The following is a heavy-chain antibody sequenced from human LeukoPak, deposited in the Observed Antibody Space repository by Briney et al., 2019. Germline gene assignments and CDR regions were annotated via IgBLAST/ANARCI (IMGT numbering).Heavy chain of an antibody. D-gene: IGHD6-19*01. CDR3: AKTSWAVAARGWFDY. CDR2: ISGSGGST. J-gene: IGHJ4*02. V-gene: IGHV3-23*01. CDR1: GFTFSSYA. Sequence: PGGPLRLSCAASGFTFSSYAMSWVRQAPGKGLEWVSDISGSGGSTYYADSVKGRFTMSRDNSKNTLYLQMNSLRAEDTAVYYCAKTSWAVAARGWFDYWGQGTLVTVSS.